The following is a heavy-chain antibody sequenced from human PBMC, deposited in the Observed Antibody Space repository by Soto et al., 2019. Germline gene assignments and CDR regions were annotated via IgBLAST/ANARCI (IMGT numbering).Heavy chain of an antibody. J-gene: IGHJ5*02. CDR3: ARGIGDNP. Sequence: EVQLLESGGGLVQPGGSLRLSCAGSGFTFGTYGMSWVRLAPGRGLEWVSSISSSSSYIYYADSVKGRFTISRDNAKNSLYLQMNSLRAEDTAVYYCARGIGDNPWGQGTLVTVSS. D-gene: IGHD2-21*02. V-gene: IGHV3-21*01. CDR2: ISSSSSYI. CDR1: GFTFGTYG.